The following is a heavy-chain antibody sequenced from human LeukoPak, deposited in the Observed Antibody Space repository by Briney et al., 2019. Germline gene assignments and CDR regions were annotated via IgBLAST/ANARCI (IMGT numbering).Heavy chain of an antibody. Sequence: ASVKVSCKASGYTFTSYGISWVRQAPGQGLEWMGWISAYNGNTNYAQKLQGRVTMTTDTSTSTAYMELRSLRSDDTAVYYCARDLWNYYDSSGYYPFDYWGQGTPVTVSS. CDR2: ISAYNGNT. V-gene: IGHV1-18*01. CDR3: ARDLWNYYDSSGYYPFDY. J-gene: IGHJ4*02. CDR1: GYTFTSYG. D-gene: IGHD3-22*01.